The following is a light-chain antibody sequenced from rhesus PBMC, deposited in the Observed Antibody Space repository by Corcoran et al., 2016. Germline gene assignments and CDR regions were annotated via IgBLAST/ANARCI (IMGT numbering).Light chain of an antibody. CDR2: FAS. V-gene: IGKV2-91*01. J-gene: IGKJ4*01. CDR3: MQGTQLPLT. CDR1: QSLLHSNGYTY. Sequence: DIVMTQTPLSLPVTPGEPASISCRSSQSLLHSNGYTYLYWYLQKPGQSPQLLMYFASYRASGVPDRFSGSGSGTDFTLELSRVEAEDIGVYYCMQGTQLPLTFGGGAKVEIQ.